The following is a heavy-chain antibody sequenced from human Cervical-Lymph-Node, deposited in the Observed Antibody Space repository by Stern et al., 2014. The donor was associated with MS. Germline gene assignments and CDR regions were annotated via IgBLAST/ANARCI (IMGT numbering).Heavy chain of an antibody. CDR3: ARPWGFGELRDAFDI. J-gene: IGHJ3*02. CDR2: IYPGGSDT. D-gene: IGHD3-10*01. Sequence: EVQLVESGAEVKKPGESLKISCKGSGYSFTSYWIGWVRQMPGKGLEWMGIIYPGGSDTRYSPSFQGQVTISADKSISTAYLQWSSLKASDTAMYYCARPWGFGELRDAFDIWGQGTMVTVSS. CDR1: GYSFTSYW. V-gene: IGHV5-51*01.